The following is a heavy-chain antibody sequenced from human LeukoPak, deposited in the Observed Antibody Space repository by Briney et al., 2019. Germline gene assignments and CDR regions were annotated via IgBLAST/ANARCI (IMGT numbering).Heavy chain of an antibody. V-gene: IGHV1-2*02. CDR3: ARAVVVVPAAIYYDSSGYLFDY. Sequence: GASVKVSCKASGYTFTGYYMHWVRQAPGQGLEWMGWINPNRGGTNNAQKVQGRVTMTRDTSISTAYMELSRLRSDDTAVYYCARAVVVVPAAIYYDSSGYLFDYWGQGTLVTVSS. CDR2: INPNRGGT. CDR1: GYTFTGYY. D-gene: IGHD2-2*02. J-gene: IGHJ4*02.